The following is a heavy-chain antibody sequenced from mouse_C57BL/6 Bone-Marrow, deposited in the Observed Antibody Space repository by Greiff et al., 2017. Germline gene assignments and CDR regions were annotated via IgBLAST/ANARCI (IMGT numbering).Heavy chain of an antibody. Sequence: EVKLQESGGGLVQPGGSLSLSCAASGFTFTDYYMSWVRQPPGKALEWLGFIRNKANGYTTEYSASVKGRFTISRDNSQSILYLQMNALRAEDSATYYCARYDEEWYFDVWGTGTTVTVSS. CDR3: ARYDEEWYFDV. CDR2: IRNKANGYTT. CDR1: GFTFTDYY. V-gene: IGHV7-3*01. J-gene: IGHJ1*03.